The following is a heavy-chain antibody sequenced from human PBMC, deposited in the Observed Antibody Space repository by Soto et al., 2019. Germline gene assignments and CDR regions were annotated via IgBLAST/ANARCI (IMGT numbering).Heavy chain of an antibody. CDR1: GGSFSGYY. V-gene: IGHV4-34*01. CDR2: INHSGST. Sequence: QVQLQQWGAGLLKPSETLSLTCAVYGGSFSGYYWSWIRQPPGKGLEWIGEINHSGSTNYNPSLKRRVTISVDTSTNQFSLKLSSVTDADKAVYYCAGRRMVRGVIPAAFDICGQGTMVTVSS. D-gene: IGHD3-10*01. J-gene: IGHJ3*02. CDR3: AGRRMVRGVIPAAFDI.